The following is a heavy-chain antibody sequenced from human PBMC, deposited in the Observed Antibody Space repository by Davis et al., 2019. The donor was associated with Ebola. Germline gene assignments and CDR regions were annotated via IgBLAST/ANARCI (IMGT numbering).Heavy chain of an antibody. D-gene: IGHD1-1*01. V-gene: IGHV1-18*04. CDR3: ARAQFPTTSDH. CDR2: ISPYNDDT. Sequence: AASVKVSCKASGYPFTNFGISWVRQAPGQGLEWMGWISPYNDDTSYAYQLQGRVTMTTDRSTNTVYMEVRSLRSDDTAVYYCARAQFPTTSDHWGQGTLVTVSS. J-gene: IGHJ4*02. CDR1: GYPFTNFG.